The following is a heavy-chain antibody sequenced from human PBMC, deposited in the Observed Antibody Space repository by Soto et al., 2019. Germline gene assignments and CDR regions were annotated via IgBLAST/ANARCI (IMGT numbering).Heavy chain of an antibody. Sequence: GASVKVSCRASGYTFSAYFIHWVRQAPGQGLEWMGWINPNNSDTNNAQKFQGRVTMTRDASTRTAYMELSRLRPDDTAVYYCERGTPTAAGPCIYFCGHGTLVTVSS. CDR2: INPNNSDT. CDR3: ERGTPTAAGPCIYF. V-gene: IGHV1-2*02. J-gene: IGHJ4*01. CDR1: GYTFSAYF. D-gene: IGHD6-13*01.